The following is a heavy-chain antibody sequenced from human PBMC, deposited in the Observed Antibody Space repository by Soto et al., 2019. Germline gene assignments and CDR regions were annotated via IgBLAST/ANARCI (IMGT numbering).Heavy chain of an antibody. D-gene: IGHD3-22*01. CDR2: IKSKTDGGTT. Sequence: GVSLRLSCAPSAITCSNATMNSVRQAPGKGLELVGRIKSKTDGGTTDYAAPVKGRFTISRDDSKNTLYLQMNSLKTEDTAVYYCTTEYYDIDYWGQGTLVTVSS. CDR3: TTEYYDIDY. J-gene: IGHJ4*02. CDR1: AITCSNAT. V-gene: IGHV3-15*07.